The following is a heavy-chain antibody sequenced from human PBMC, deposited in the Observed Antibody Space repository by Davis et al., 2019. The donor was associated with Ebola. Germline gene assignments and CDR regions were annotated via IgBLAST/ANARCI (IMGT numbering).Heavy chain of an antibody. CDR2: IYYSGST. CDR1: GGSFSGYY. J-gene: IGHJ3*02. D-gene: IGHD3-10*01. CDR3: ARPEGEFGELFFDDAFDI. Sequence: SETLSLTCAVYGGSFSGYYWSWIRQPPGKGLEWIGSIYYSGSTYYNPSLKSRVTISVDTSKNQFSLKLSSVTAADTAVYYCARPEGEFGELFFDDAFDIWGQGTMVTVSS. V-gene: IGHV4-34*01.